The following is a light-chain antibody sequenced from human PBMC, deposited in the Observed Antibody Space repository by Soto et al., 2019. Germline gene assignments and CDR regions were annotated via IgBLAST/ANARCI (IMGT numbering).Light chain of an antibody. CDR2: GAS. CDR1: QSVGSNY. J-gene: IGKJ3*01. Sequence: EIVLTQSPGTLSLSPGERATLYCRASQSVGSNYLAWYQQKPGQAPRVLIYGASIRATGIPDRFSGSGSGADFTLSISRLEPEDFAVYYCQQYTTSPFTFGPRTKVDIK. V-gene: IGKV3-20*01. CDR3: QQYTTSPFT.